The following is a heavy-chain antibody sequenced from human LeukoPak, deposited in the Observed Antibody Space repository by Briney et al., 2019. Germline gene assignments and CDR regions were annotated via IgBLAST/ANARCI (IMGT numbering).Heavy chain of an antibody. V-gene: IGHV4-30-4*01. CDR2: IYYSGST. D-gene: IGHD1-7*01. Sequence: SQTLSLTCTVSGGSISSGDHYWSWIRQPPGKGLEWIGYIYYSGSTYYNPSLKSRVTISVDTSKNQFSLKLSSVTAADTAVYYCARVLYPSKITGTTVDYWGQGTLVTVSS. CDR1: GGSISSGDHY. J-gene: IGHJ4*02. CDR3: ARVLYPSKITGTTVDY.